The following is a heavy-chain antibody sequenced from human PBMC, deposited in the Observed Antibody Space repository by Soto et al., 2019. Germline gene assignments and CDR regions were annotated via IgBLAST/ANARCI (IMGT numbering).Heavy chain of an antibody. CDR2: VYHSGRT. Sequence: SETVSLTCAVSGDSISSGYYWGWIRQPPGKGLEWIASVYHSGRTYYNPSLKSRVTISVDTSKNQFSLRLSSVTAADTAVYYCARDGGSLGPDIEYWGQGTLVTVSS. J-gene: IGHJ4*02. CDR1: GDSISSGYY. CDR3: ARDGGSLGPDIEY. D-gene: IGHD1-26*01. V-gene: IGHV4-38-2*02.